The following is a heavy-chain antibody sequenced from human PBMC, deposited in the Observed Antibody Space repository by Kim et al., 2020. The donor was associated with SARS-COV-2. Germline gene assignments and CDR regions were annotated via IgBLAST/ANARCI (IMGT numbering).Heavy chain of an antibody. J-gene: IGHJ4*02. D-gene: IGHD3-16*02. V-gene: IGHV2-70*01. CDR3: ARILYDYVWGSYRDFDY. CDR1: GFSLSTSGMC. CDR2: IDWDDDK. Sequence: SGPTLVIPTQTLTLTCTFSGFSLSTSGMCVSWIRQPPGKALEWLALIDWDDDKYYSTSLKTRLTISKDTSKNQVVLTMTNMDPVDTATYYCARILYDYVWGSYRDFDYWGQGTLVTVSS.